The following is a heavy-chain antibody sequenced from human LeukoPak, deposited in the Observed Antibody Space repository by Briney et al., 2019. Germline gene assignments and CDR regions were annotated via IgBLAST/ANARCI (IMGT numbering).Heavy chain of an antibody. CDR2: ISGSGGST. Sequence: GGSLRLSCAASGFTFSSYAMSWVRQAPGKGLEWVSAISGSGGSTYYADSVKGRFTISRDNSKNTLYRQMNSLRAEDTAVYYCARACIAAAGNYFDYWGQGTLVTVSS. V-gene: IGHV3-23*01. CDR3: ARACIAAAGNYFDY. CDR1: GFTFSSYA. J-gene: IGHJ4*02. D-gene: IGHD6-13*01.